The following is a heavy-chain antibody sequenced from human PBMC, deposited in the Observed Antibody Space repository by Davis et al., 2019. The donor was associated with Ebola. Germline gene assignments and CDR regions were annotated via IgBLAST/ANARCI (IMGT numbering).Heavy chain of an antibody. D-gene: IGHD3-22*01. J-gene: IGHJ4*02. CDR2: MNPNSGNT. CDR1: GYTFTSYD. Sequence: ASVKVSCKASGYTFTSYDINWVRQATGQGLEWMGWMNPNSGNTGYAQKFQGRVTITRNTSISTAYMELSSLRFEDTAVYYCAVGSYFYDSDGYAFWGQGTLVTVSS. CDR3: AVGSYFYDSDGYAF. V-gene: IGHV1-8*03.